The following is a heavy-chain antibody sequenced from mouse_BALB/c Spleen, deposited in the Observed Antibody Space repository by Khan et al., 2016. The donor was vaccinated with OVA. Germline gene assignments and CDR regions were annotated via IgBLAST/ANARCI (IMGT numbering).Heavy chain of an antibody. J-gene: IGHJ2*01. Sequence: VHLQESGPELVKPGASVKMSCKASGYTFTYYVITWVKQRTGQGLEWIGEIYPGSDNAYYNERFKGKATLTADKSSNTTHMQLSSLTSEDSAVYFCARGDGYYVYFDYWGQGTTLTVSS. D-gene: IGHD2-3*01. CDR3: ARGDGYYVYFDY. CDR1: GYTFTYYV. CDR2: IYPGSDNA. V-gene: IGHV1-81*01.